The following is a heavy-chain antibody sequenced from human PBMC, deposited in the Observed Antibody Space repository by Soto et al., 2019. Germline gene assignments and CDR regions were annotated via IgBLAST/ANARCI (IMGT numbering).Heavy chain of an antibody. Sequence: PSETLSLTCAVSCGSISSGGYSWSWIRQPPGKGLEWIGYIYHSGSTYYNPSLKSRVTISVDRSKNQFSLKLSSVTAADTAVYYCARASYYYGSGSYYYYYGMDVWGQGTTVTVSS. CDR2: IYHSGST. V-gene: IGHV4-30-2*01. J-gene: IGHJ6*02. CDR3: ARASYYYGSGSYYYYYGMDV. D-gene: IGHD3-10*01. CDR1: CGSISSGGYS.